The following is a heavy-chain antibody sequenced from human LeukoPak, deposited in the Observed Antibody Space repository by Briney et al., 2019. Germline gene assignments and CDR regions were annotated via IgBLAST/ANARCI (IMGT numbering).Heavy chain of an antibody. CDR2: IIPIFGTA. CDR3: ARGIIGYCSGGSCYSWDAFDI. CDR1: GGTFSSYA. Sequence: GASVKVSCKASGGTFSSYAISWVRQAPGQGLEWMGGIIPIFGTANYAQKFQGRVTITADKSTSTAYMELSSLRSEDTAVYYCARGIIGYCSGGSCYSWDAFDIWGQGTMVTVSS. V-gene: IGHV1-69*06. J-gene: IGHJ3*02. D-gene: IGHD2-15*01.